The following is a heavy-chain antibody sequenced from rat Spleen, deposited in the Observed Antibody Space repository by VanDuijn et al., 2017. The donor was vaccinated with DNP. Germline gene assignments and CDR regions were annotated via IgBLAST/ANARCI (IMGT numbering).Heavy chain of an antibody. J-gene: IGHJ2*01. CDR2: ISYSGTT. Sequence: EVQLQESGPGLVKPSQSLSLTCSVTGYSITSSYRWSWIRKFPGNKMAWIGHISYSGTTTYHPSLKSRLSITRDTSKNQFFLHLSSVTTEDTGTYYCARWNLGTSTLDYWGQGVMVTVSS. V-gene: IGHV3-1*01. CDR3: ARWNLGTSTLDY. D-gene: IGHD1-5*01. CDR1: GYSITSSY.